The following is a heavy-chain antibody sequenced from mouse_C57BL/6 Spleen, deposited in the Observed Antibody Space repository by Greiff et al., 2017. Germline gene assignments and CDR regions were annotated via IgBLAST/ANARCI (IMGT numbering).Heavy chain of an antibody. Sequence: QVQLQQSGAELARPGASVKLSCKASGYTFTSYGISWVKQRTGQGLEWIGEIYPRSGNTYYNEKFKGKATLTADKSSSTAYMELRSLTSEDSAVYFCAREEDDGYLYYAMDYWGQGTSVTVSS. CDR1: GYTFTSYG. D-gene: IGHD2-3*01. J-gene: IGHJ4*01. CDR2: IYPRSGNT. V-gene: IGHV1-81*01. CDR3: AREEDDGYLYYAMDY.